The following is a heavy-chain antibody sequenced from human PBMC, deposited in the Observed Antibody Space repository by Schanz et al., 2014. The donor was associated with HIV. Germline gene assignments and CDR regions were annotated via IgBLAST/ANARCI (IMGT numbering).Heavy chain of an antibody. J-gene: IGHJ4*02. Sequence: QVQLVESGGGVVQPGRSLRLSCVASGFSFNNYGMHWVRQAPGKGLEWVAVIGHEGNDIHYVDSVAGRFTISRDNSKNTLYLQLGSLRTEDTAVYYCARDLNVGRHFDYWGQGALVTVSS. CDR3: ARDLNVGRHFDY. D-gene: IGHD1-26*01. CDR1: GFSFNNYG. V-gene: IGHV3-33*01. CDR2: IGHEGNDI.